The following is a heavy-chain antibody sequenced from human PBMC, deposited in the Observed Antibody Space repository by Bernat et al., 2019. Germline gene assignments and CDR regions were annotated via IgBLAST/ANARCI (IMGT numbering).Heavy chain of an antibody. CDR3: TARSRGRAFHI. CDR2: IKSNSDGETT. D-gene: IGHD6-13*01. Sequence: EVQLVESGGGLVKPGGSLRLSCSASGFTFSNAYMSWVRQAPGKGLEWVGRIKSNSDGETTDYAAHVKDRFTISRDDSKTALFLPMSSLTTDDAAVYYCTARSRGRAFHIWGQGTLVTVSS. V-gene: IGHV3-15*01. CDR1: GFTFSNAY. J-gene: IGHJ3*02.